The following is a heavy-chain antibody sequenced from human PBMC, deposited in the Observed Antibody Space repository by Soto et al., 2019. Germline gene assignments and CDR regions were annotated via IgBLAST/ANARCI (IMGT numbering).Heavy chain of an antibody. V-gene: IGHV1-8*01. CDR2: MNPNSGNT. Sequence: QVQLVQSGAEVKKPGASVKVSCKASGYTFTSYDINWVRQATGQGLEWMGWMNPNSGNTGYAQKFQGRVTMTRNTSISTAYMELSSLRSVDTAVYYCARGRRYCGGDCYLNWFDPWGQGTMVTVSS. D-gene: IGHD2-21*01. CDR3: ARGRRYCGGDCYLNWFDP. CDR1: GYTFTSYD. J-gene: IGHJ5*02.